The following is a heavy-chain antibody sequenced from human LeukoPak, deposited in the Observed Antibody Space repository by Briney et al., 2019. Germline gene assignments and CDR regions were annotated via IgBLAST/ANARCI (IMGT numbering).Heavy chain of an antibody. CDR2: ISSSGTYI. CDR1: AFIIGASS. CDR3: AIEYCIGGYCDCIDC. J-gene: IGHJ4*02. Sequence: GGSLRLSCAASAFIIGASSMKWLRQAPGKGLEWVSSISSSGTYIYYADPLKGRFTISRDNVKRSLYLEMYDLRTDDTALYYCAIEYCIGGYCDCIDCWGQGTPVTVSS. V-gene: IGHV3-21*01. D-gene: IGHD2-15*01.